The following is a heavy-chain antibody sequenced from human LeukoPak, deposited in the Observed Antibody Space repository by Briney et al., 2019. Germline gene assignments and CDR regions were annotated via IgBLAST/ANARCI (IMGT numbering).Heavy chain of an antibody. J-gene: IGHJ4*02. CDR3: ARFHSYDPPFDY. CDR1: GYTFTGYY. V-gene: IGHV1-2*02. Sequence: ASVKVSCKASGYTFTGYYMHWVRQAPGQGLEWMGWINPNSGGTNYAQKFQGRVTMTRDTSISTAYMELSRLRSDDTAVYYCARFHSYDPPFDYWGQGTLVTVSS. D-gene: IGHD3-22*01. CDR2: INPNSGGT.